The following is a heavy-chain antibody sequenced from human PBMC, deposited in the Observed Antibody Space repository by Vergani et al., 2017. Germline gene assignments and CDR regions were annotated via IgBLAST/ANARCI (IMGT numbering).Heavy chain of an antibody. CDR1: GFTSSYYG. Sequence: QVHLVESGGGVVQPGRSLRLSCVVSGFTSSYYGMHWVRQAPGKGLEWVAVISYDGTQKYYADSVTGRFTISRDNSNRTLYLEMNSLRTEDTAVYYCATKSCGTPGCQIGYFREWGQGTLVTVSS. J-gene: IGHJ4*02. CDR2: ISYDGTQK. CDR3: ATKSCGTPGCQIGYFRE. V-gene: IGHV3-30*03. D-gene: IGHD1-1*01.